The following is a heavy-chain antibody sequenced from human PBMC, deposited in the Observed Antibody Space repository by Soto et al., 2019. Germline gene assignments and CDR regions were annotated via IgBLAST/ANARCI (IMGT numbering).Heavy chain of an antibody. CDR2: IGSSTSTI. V-gene: IGHV3-48*02. Sequence: GGSLRLSCAASGLTFSRYSMNWVRQAPGKGLEWVSHIGSSTSTIYSADSVKGRFTISRDNAKNSLYLQMNSLRDEDTAVYYCARGGSAGRGAFDYWGQGTLVTVSS. CDR1: GLTFSRYS. CDR3: ARGGSAGRGAFDY. J-gene: IGHJ4*02. D-gene: IGHD1-26*01.